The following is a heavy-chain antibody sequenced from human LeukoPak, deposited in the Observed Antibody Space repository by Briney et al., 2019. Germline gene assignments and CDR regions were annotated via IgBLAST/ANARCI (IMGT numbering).Heavy chain of an antibody. CDR1: GGSISSSSYY. Sequence: SETLSLTCTVSGGSISSSSYYWGWIRQPPGKGLEWIGSIYYSGSTYYNPSLKSRVTISVDTSKNQFSLKLSSVTAADTAVYYCARVNYDILTGYPWIDYWGQGTLVTVSS. CDR3: ARVNYDILTGYPWIDY. V-gene: IGHV4-39*07. D-gene: IGHD3-9*01. CDR2: IYYSGST. J-gene: IGHJ4*02.